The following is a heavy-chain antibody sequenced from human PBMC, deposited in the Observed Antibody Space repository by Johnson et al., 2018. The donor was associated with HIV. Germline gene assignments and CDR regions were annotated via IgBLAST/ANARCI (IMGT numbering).Heavy chain of an antibody. J-gene: IGHJ3*01. CDR3: VRDGNYYDRSGYRVDAFDV. D-gene: IGHD3-22*01. Sequence: EVQLVESGGGLVLPGGSLRLSCAASGITVSSNYMTWVRQGPGKGLEWVSVLNSGGGTYYADSVQGRFTISRDNSKNTLYLQMKSLRAEDTAVYYCVRDGNYYDRSGYRVDAFDVWGQGTMVTVSS. CDR1: GITVSSNY. V-gene: IGHV3-66*01. CDR2: LNSGGGT.